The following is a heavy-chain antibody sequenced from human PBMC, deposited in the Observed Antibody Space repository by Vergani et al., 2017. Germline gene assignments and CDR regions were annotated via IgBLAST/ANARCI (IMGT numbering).Heavy chain of an antibody. CDR1: GGTFSSYA. Sequence: QVQLVQSGAEVKKPGSSVKVSCKASGGTFSSYAISWVRQAPGQGLEWMGGIIPIFGTANYAQKFQGRVTITADESTSTAYMELSSLRSEDTAVYYCARVSMDPTYYYGSGSYRPNYGMDVWGQGTTVTVSS. V-gene: IGHV1-69*01. J-gene: IGHJ6*02. D-gene: IGHD3-10*01. CDR3: ARVSMDPTYYYGSGSYRPNYGMDV. CDR2: IIPIFGTA.